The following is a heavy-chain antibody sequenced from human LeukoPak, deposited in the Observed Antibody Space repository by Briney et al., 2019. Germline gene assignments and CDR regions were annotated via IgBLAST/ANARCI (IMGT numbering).Heavy chain of an antibody. Sequence: GESLKISCKGSGYSFTSYWIAWVRQMPGKGLEWMGIIYPRDSDTRYSPSFQGQVTISADKSISTAYLQWSSLKASGTAMYYCARLFSIAAVPHLDFWGQGTLVTVSS. J-gene: IGHJ4*02. CDR1: GYSFTSYW. CDR3: ARLFSIAAVPHLDF. CDR2: IYPRDSDT. D-gene: IGHD6-13*01. V-gene: IGHV5-51*01.